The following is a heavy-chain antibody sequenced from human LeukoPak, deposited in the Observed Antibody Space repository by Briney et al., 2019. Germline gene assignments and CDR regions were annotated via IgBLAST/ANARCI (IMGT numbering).Heavy chain of an antibody. Sequence: SETLSLTCTVSGGSISSYYWSWIRQPPGKGLEWIGYIYYSGSTNYNPSLKSRVTISVDTSKNQFSLKLSSVTAADTAVYYCARDHCTSNGCYEDYYYGLDVWGQGTTVTVSS. CDR2: IYYSGST. CDR1: GGSISSYY. V-gene: IGHV4-59*12. D-gene: IGHD2-2*01. J-gene: IGHJ6*02. CDR3: ARDHCTSNGCYEDYYYGLDV.